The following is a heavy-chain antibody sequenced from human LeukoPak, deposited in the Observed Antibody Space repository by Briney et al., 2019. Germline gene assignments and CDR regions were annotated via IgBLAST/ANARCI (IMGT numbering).Heavy chain of an antibody. J-gene: IGHJ4*02. V-gene: IGHV3-21*01. CDR1: GFIFSSYS. CDR3: ARIYGSGSYYDY. CDR2: ISSSSSYI. Sequence: GGSLRLSWAASGFIFSSYSMNWVRQAPGKGLEWVSSISSSSSYIYYADSVKGLFTISRDNAKNSLYLQMNSLRAEDTAVYYCARIYGSGSYYDYWGQGTLVTVSS. D-gene: IGHD3-10*01.